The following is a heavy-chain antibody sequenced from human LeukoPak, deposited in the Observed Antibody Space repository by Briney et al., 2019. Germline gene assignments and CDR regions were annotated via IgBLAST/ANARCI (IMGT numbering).Heavy chain of an antibody. CDR1: GFTFSSYW. CDR2: IKQDGGEK. CDR3: ARERVGPILLWFGELLNYYGMDV. V-gene: IGHV3-7*01. D-gene: IGHD3-10*01. J-gene: IGHJ6*02. Sequence: GGSLRLSCAASGFTFSSYWMSWVRQAPGKGLEWVANIKQDGGEKYYVDSVKGRFTISRDNAKNSLYLQMNSLRAEDTAVYYCARERVGPILLWFGELLNYYGMDVWGQGTTVTVSS.